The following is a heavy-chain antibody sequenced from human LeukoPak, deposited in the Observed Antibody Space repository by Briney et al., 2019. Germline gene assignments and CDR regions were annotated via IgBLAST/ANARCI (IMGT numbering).Heavy chain of an antibody. CDR1: GFTFNSYA. J-gene: IGHJ4*02. Sequence: PGGSLRLSCAASGFTFNSYAMSWVRQAPGKGLEWVSTIGDSVGSTYYADSVKGRFTISRDDSKNTLSLQMSSLRAEDTAVYYCAKLTNFRYFDYWGQGTLVTVSS. CDR2: IGDSVGST. D-gene: IGHD2-8*01. V-gene: IGHV3-23*01. CDR3: AKLTNFRYFDY.